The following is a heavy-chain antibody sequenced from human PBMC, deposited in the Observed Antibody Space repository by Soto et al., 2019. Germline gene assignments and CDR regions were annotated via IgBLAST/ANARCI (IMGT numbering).Heavy chain of an antibody. V-gene: IGHV3-21*01. CDR1: GFTFSSYS. J-gene: IGHJ6*02. D-gene: IGHD1-26*01. CDR2: ISSSSSYI. Sequence: GGSLRLSCAASGFTFSSYSMNWVRQAPGKGLEWVSSISSSSSYIYYADSVKGRFTISRDNAKNSLYLQMNSLRAEDTAVYYCARVGITLFSGSYPYYYYGMDVWGQGTTVTVSS. CDR3: ARVGITLFSGSYPYYYYGMDV.